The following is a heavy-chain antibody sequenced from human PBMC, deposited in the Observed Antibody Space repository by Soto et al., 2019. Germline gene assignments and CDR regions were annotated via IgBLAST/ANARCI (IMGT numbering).Heavy chain of an antibody. J-gene: IGHJ4*02. CDR1: GFTFSSYW. D-gene: IGHD6-13*01. CDR2: IKQDGSEK. CDR3: AREQLQVVIPDY. V-gene: IGHV3-7*01. Sequence: EVQLVESGGGLVQPGGSLRLSCAASGFTFSSYWMNWVRQAPGKGLEWVANIKQDGSEKYYVDPLKGRFTISRDTTNNSLYLQMNSLRAEDTAVYYCAREQLQVVIPDYWGQGTLVTVSS.